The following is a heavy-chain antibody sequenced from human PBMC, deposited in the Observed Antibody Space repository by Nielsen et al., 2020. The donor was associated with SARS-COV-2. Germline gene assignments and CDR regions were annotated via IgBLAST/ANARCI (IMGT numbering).Heavy chain of an antibody. Sequence: GGSLRLSCAASGFTFSSYAMSWVRQAPGKGLEWFSAISGSGGSTYYADSVKGRFTISRDNSKNTLYLQMNSLRAEDTAVYYCAKDITMVRGVIINDAFDIWGQGTMVTVSS. CDR3: AKDITMVRGVIINDAFDI. CDR1: GFTFSSYA. J-gene: IGHJ3*02. V-gene: IGHV3-23*01. CDR2: ISGSGGST. D-gene: IGHD3-10*01.